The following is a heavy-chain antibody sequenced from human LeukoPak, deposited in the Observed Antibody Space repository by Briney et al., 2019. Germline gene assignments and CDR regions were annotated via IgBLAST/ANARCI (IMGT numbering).Heavy chain of an antibody. V-gene: IGHV3-23*01. CDR3: AKSRPLWAAAGTFDY. J-gene: IGHJ4*02. CDR1: GFSFSSYG. CDR2: ISGSGGST. D-gene: IGHD6-13*01. Sequence: GGSLRLSCAVSGFSFSSYGMSWVRQAPGKGLEWVAFISGSGGSTYYADSVKGRFTISRDNSKNTLYLQMNSLRAEDTAVYYCAKSRPLWAAAGTFDYWGQGTLVTVSS.